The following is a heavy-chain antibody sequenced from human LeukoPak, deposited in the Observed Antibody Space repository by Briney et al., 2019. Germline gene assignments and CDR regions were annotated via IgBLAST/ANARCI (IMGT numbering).Heavy chain of an antibody. D-gene: IGHD6-13*01. J-gene: IGHJ4*02. Sequence: SENPSLTCTGSGGSIDSSSYYRGWIRQPPGKGLEWIGSIYSSGSTYYNPSLKSRVTISVDTSKNQFSLRLSSVAAADTAVYYCARLHSTHSSNSWGQGTLVTVSS. V-gene: IGHV4-39*01. CDR1: GGSIDSSSYY. CDR2: IYSSGST. CDR3: ARLHSTHSSNS.